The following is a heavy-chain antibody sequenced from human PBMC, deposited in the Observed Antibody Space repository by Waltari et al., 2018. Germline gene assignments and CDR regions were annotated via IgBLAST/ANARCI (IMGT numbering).Heavy chain of an antibody. CDR1: GYSISSGYY. D-gene: IGHD5-12*01. CDR3: ARVGGIIVATPGGFDY. Sequence: QVQLQESGPGLVKPSEPLSLTCAVSGYSISSGYYWGWIRQPPGKGLEWIGSIYHSGSTYYNPSLKSRVTISVDTSKNQFSLKLSSVTAADTAVYYCARVGGIIVATPGGFDYWGQGTLVTVSS. V-gene: IGHV4-38-2*01. CDR2: IYHSGST. J-gene: IGHJ4*02.